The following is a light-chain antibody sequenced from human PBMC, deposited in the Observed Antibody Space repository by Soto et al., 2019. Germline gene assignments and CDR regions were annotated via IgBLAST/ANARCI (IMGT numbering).Light chain of an antibody. Sequence: QSALTQPASVSGSPGQSITMSCTGTTSDVGSYSLLSWYQQHPGTAPKLMIYEDSKRPSGVSNRFSGSKSGNTASLTISGLQAEDEADYYCYSYAGSSIYVFGTGTKLTVL. CDR1: TSDVGSYSL. CDR2: EDS. J-gene: IGLJ1*01. V-gene: IGLV2-23*01. CDR3: YSYAGSSIYV.